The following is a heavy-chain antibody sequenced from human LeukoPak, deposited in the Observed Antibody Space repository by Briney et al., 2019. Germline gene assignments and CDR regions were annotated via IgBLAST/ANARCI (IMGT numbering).Heavy chain of an antibody. CDR1: GFTFSSYA. CDR3: AKDRIAARSFDY. D-gene: IGHD6-6*01. V-gene: IGHV3-23*01. Sequence: XXAXRLSCXXSGFTFSSYAMSWVRQAPGKGLEWVSAISGSGGSTYYADSVKGRFTISRDNSKNTLYLQMNSLRAEDTAVYYCAKDRIAARSFDYWGQGTLVTVSS. J-gene: IGHJ4*02. CDR2: ISGSGGST.